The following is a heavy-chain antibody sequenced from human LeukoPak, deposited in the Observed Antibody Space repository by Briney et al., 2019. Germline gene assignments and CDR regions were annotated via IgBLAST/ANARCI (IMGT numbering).Heavy chain of an antibody. CDR2: IYYSGST. J-gene: IGHJ5*02. CDR3: ARGSRITMIVDWFDP. Sequence: SQTLSLTCTVSGGSISSGDYYWSWIRQPPGKGLEWIGYIYYSGSTYYNPSLKSRVTISVDTSRNQFSLKLSSVTAADTAVYYCARGSRITMIVDWFDPWGQGTLVTVSS. V-gene: IGHV4-30-4*01. D-gene: IGHD3-22*01. CDR1: GGSISSGDYY.